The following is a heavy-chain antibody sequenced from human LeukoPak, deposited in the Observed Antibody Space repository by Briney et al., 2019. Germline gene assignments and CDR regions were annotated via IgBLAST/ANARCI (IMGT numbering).Heavy chain of an antibody. CDR3: ARDAEWEQLDY. CDR1: GFTFSSYA. V-gene: IGHV3-64*01. CDR2: ISSNGGST. J-gene: IGHJ4*02. D-gene: IGHD1-26*01. Sequence: GGSLRLSCAASGFTFSSYAMHWVRQDPGKGLEYVSAISSNGGSTYYANSVKGRFTISRDNSKNTLYLQMGSLRAEDMAVYYCARDAEWEQLDYWGQGTLVTVSS.